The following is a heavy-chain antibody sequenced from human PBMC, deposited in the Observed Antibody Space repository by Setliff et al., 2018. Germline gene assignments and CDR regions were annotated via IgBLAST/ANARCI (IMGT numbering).Heavy chain of an antibody. J-gene: IGHJ4*02. CDR3: VRAGFDAISNGLDY. D-gene: IGHD3-3*01. CDR2: MNPNSGNT. CDR1: GYTFSTYG. Sequence: GASVKVSCKDSGYTFSTYGISWVRQATGQGLEWMGWMNPNSGNTGYAQKFQGRVTMTRNTSISTAYMELSSLRSEDTAVYYCVRAGFDAISNGLDYWGQGTLVTVSS. V-gene: IGHV1-8*02.